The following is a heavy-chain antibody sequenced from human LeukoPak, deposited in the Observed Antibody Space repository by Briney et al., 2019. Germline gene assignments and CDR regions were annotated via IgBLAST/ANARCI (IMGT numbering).Heavy chain of an antibody. CDR2: INPNRGGT. Sequence: ASVSDSPKASGYTLTVYYMHWVRQAPGQGVGRMGWINPNRGGTNCAQKFQGRVTMTRDTSISTAYMELSRLRSDDTAVNYCARGGVGATTWDAFDIWGQGTMVTVSS. CDR3: ARGGVGATTWDAFDI. V-gene: IGHV1-2*02. J-gene: IGHJ3*02. D-gene: IGHD1-26*01. CDR1: GYTLTVYY.